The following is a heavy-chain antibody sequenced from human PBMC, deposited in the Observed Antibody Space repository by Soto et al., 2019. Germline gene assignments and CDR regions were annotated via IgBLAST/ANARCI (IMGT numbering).Heavy chain of an antibody. J-gene: IGHJ4*02. Sequence: EVQLVESGGDLVKPGGCLRLSCAASGITFTNAWMSWVRQAPGKGLEWVGRIKNKADGGTTDYAAPVRGRFTISRDDSKNTLFLQRNSLETEDTAVYYCTTDPGDYEDFWGRGTLVTVCS. CDR3: TTDPGDYEDF. CDR1: GITFTNAW. D-gene: IGHD4-17*01. V-gene: IGHV3-15*01. CDR2: IKNKADGGTT.